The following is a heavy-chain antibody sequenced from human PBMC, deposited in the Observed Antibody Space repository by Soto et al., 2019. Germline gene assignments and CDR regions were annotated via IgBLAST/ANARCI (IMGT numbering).Heavy chain of an antibody. CDR2: INAGNGNT. V-gene: IGHV1-3*01. CDR3: ARELKGIYYFDY. J-gene: IGHJ4*02. CDR1: GYTFISYA. Sequence: ASVKVSCKASGYTFISYAIHWVRQAPGQRLEWMGWINAGNGNTKYSQKFQGRVTITRDTSASTAYMELTSLRSEDTAVYYCARELKGIYYFDYWGQGTLVTVSS.